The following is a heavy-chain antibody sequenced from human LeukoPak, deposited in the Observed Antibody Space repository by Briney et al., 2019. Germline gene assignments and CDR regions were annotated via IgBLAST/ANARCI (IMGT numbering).Heavy chain of an antibody. CDR3: ARDNSGYDPLDY. Sequence: GGSLRLSCAASGFTFSSYGMHWVRQAPGKGLEWVAVIWYVGSNKYYADSVKGRFTISRDNSKNTLYLQMNSLRAEDTAVYYCARDNSGYDPLDYWGQGTLVTVSS. D-gene: IGHD5-12*01. CDR1: GFTFSSYG. J-gene: IGHJ4*02. CDR2: IWYVGSNK. V-gene: IGHV3-33*01.